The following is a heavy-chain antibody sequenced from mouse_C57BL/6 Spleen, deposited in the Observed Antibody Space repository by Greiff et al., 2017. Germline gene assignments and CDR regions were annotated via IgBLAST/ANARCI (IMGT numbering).Heavy chain of an antibody. CDR2: INPNNGGT. D-gene: IGHD2-14*01. CDR1: GYTFTDYN. J-gene: IGHJ2*01. Sequence: EVQLQQSGPELVKPGASVKMSCKASGYTFTDYNMHWVKQSHGKSLEWIGYINPNNGGTSYNQKFKGQATLTVNKSSSTAYMELRSLTSEDSAVYYCERRVRRGDPYFDYWGQGTTLTVSS. CDR3: ERRVRRGDPYFDY. V-gene: IGHV1-22*01.